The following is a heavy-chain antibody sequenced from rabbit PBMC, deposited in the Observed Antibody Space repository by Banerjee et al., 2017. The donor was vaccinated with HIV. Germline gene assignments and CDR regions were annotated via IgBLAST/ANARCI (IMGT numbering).Heavy chain of an antibody. CDR3: ARGINSVGYRGDL. CDR2: IYIGDGNT. Sequence: QSLEESGGDLVKPGASLTLTCTASGFSFSSSYHMGWVRQAPGKGLEWIGDIYIGDGNTYYANWAKGRFTISKTSSTTVTLQMTSLTAANTATYFCARGINSVGYRGDLWGPGTLVTVS. V-gene: IGHV1S40*01. J-gene: IGHJ4*01. D-gene: IGHD6-1*01. CDR1: GFSFSSSYH.